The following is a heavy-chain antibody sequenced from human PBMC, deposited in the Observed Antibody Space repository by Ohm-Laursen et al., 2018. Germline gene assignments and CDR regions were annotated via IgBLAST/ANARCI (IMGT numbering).Heavy chain of an antibody. Sequence: ASVKVSCKASGYTFTSYDINWVRQATGQGLEWMGWMNPNSGNTGYAQKFQGRVTMTRNTSISTAYMELSSLRSEDTAVYYCARDLYSSGWNDYGMDVWGQGTTVTVSS. CDR2: MNPNSGNT. CDR3: ARDLYSSGWNDYGMDV. J-gene: IGHJ6*02. V-gene: IGHV1-8*01. CDR1: GYTFTSYD. D-gene: IGHD6-19*01.